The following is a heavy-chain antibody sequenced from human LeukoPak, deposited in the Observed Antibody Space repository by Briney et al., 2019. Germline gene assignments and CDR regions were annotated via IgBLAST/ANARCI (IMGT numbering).Heavy chain of an antibody. Sequence: ASVKVSCKASGYTFTSYYMHWVRQAPGQGLEWMGIINPSGGSASYAQKFQGRVTMTRDTSTSTVYMELSSLRSEDTAVYYCARARRFYCSSTSCYGVDPWGQGTLVTVSS. CDR1: GYTFTSYY. D-gene: IGHD2-2*01. CDR2: INPSGGSA. V-gene: IGHV1-46*01. J-gene: IGHJ5*02. CDR3: ARARRFYCSSTSCYGVDP.